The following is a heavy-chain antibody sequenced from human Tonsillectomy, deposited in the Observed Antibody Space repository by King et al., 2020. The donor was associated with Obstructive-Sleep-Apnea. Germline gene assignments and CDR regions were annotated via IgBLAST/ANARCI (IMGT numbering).Heavy chain of an antibody. D-gene: IGHD6-13*01. CDR1: GFTVSTKY. Sequence: VQLVESGGGLVHPGGSLRLSFAASGFTVSTKYMSWVRQAPGKGLEWVSVGYSGGSTYYADSVKGRLTIPRDNSKNTLYLQINSLRAEDTAVYYCAREQQAFDYWGQGTLVTVSS. J-gene: IGHJ4*02. CDR3: AREQQAFDY. CDR2: GYSGGST. V-gene: IGHV3-66*01.